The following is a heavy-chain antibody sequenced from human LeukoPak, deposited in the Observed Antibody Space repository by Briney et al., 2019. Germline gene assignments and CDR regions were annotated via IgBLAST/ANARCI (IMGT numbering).Heavy chain of an antibody. Sequence: PGGSLRLSCAASGFTVSSNYMSWVRQAPGKGLEWVSVIYSGGSTYHADSVKGRFTISRDNAKNSLYLQMNSLRAEDTAVYYCARAPLTGYSYGGYYFDYWGQGTLVTVSS. D-gene: IGHD5-18*01. CDR3: ARAPLTGYSYGGYYFDY. J-gene: IGHJ4*02. CDR2: IYSGGST. CDR1: GFTVSSNY. V-gene: IGHV3-53*01.